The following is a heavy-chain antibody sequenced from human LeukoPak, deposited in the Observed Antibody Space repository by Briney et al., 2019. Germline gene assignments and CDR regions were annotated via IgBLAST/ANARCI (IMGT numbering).Heavy chain of an antibody. J-gene: IGHJ4*02. Sequence: GGSLRLSCAASGFTFSGHWMHWVRQAPGKGLVWVSRMNTDGSSINYADSVKGRFTISRDNAKNTLYLQMNSLRAEDTAVYYCARGGEGYNGPGFNWGQGTLVTVSS. D-gene: IGHD5-12*01. V-gene: IGHV3-74*01. CDR1: GFTFSGHW. CDR3: ARGGEGYNGPGFN. CDR2: MNTDGSSI.